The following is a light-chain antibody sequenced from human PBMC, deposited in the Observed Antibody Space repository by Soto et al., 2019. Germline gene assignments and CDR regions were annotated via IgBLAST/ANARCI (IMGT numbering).Light chain of an antibody. CDR2: EGS. CDR3: CSYAGSSTLWV. Sequence: QSALTQPASVSGSPGQSITISCTGTTSDVGSYNLVSWYQHHPGKAPKLMIYEGSKWPSGVSNRFSGSKSGNTASLTISGLQAEDEADYYCCSYAGSSTLWVFGGGTKVTVL. J-gene: IGLJ3*02. V-gene: IGLV2-23*01. CDR1: TSDVGSYNL.